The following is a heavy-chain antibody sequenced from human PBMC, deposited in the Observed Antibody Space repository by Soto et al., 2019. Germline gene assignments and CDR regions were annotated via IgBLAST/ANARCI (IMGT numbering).Heavy chain of an antibody. CDR1: GLDFSSEG. CDR2: ISGSGRTI. D-gene: IGHD1-26*01. V-gene: IGHV3-23*01. J-gene: IGHJ6*02. Sequence: GGSLRLSCAASGLDFSSEGTCGVRQAPGKGLEWVSSISGSGRTIYHADSMSGRFAISRDNSKNSLYLQLNNLRVDDTAVYYCAKVGPSYYYGMDVWGQGTTVTVSS. CDR3: AKVGPSYYYGMDV.